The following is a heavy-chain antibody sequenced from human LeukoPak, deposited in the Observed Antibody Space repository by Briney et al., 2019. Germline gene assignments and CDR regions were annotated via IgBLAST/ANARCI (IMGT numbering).Heavy chain of an antibody. D-gene: IGHD3-22*01. CDR2: IYYSGST. V-gene: IGHV4-39*07. CDR3: AREDGGYDSSGYADY. J-gene: IGHJ4*02. Sequence: SETLSLTCTVSGGSISSSSYYWGWIRQPPGKGLEWIGSIYYSGSTYYNPSLKSRVTISVDTSKNQFSLKLSSVTAADTAVYYCAREDGGYDSSGYADYWGQGTLVTVSS. CDR1: GGSISSSSYY.